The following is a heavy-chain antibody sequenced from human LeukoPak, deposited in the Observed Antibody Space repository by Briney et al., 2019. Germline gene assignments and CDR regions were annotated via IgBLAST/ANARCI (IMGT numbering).Heavy chain of an antibody. CDR1: GFTFSNFW. D-gene: IGHD3-3*01. V-gene: IGHV3-74*01. CDR2: INSDGSTT. Sequence: GGSLRLSCAASGFTFSNFWMHWVRQAPGKGLVWVSRINSDGSTTTYADSVKCRFTISRDSAKNTLYLQMNSLRVEDTAVYYCARGYNDFWSGYIDYWGQGTLVTVSS. J-gene: IGHJ4*02. CDR3: ARGYNDFWSGYIDY.